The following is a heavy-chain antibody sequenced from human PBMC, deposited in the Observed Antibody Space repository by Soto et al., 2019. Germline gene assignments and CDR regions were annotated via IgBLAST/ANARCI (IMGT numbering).Heavy chain of an antibody. V-gene: IGHV6-1*01. J-gene: IGHJ6*02. D-gene: IGHD1-7*01. CDR3: ARVFGTIYYYGMDV. CDR2: TYYRSKWYN. Sequence: SQTLSLTCAISGDSVSSNSAAWNWIRQSPSRGLEWLGRTYYRSKWYNDYAVSVRSRITINPDTSKDQFSLQLNSVTPEDTAVYYCARVFGTIYYYGMDVWGQGTTATVSS. CDR1: GDSVSSNSAA.